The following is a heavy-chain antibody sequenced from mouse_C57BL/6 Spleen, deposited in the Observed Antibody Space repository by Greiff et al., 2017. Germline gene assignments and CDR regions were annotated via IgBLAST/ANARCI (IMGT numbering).Heavy chain of an antibody. J-gene: IGHJ2*01. CDR3: SRDKGTGYGSRGYYFDY. CDR1: GFTFSSYA. D-gene: IGHD1-1*01. Sequence: EVQLMESGGGLVKPGGSLKLSCAASGFTFSSYAMSWVRQTPEKRLEWVATISDGGSYTYYPDNVKGRFTISRDNAKNNLYLQMSHLKSEDTAMYYWSRDKGTGYGSRGYYFDYWGQGTTLTVSS. CDR2: ISDGGSYT. V-gene: IGHV5-4*01.